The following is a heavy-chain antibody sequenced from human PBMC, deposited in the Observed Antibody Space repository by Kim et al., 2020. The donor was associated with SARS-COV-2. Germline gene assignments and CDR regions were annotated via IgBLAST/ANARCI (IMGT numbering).Heavy chain of an antibody. CDR2: IRSKANSYAT. Sequence: GGSLRLSCAASGFTFSGSAMHWVRQASGKGLEWVGRIRSKANSYATAYAASVKGRFTISRDDSKNTAYLQMNSLKTEDTTVYYCTRQRVATFYYYGMDVWGQGTTVTVSS. D-gene: IGHD5-12*01. J-gene: IGHJ6*02. V-gene: IGHV3-73*01. CDR1: GFTFSGSA. CDR3: TRQRVATFYYYGMDV.